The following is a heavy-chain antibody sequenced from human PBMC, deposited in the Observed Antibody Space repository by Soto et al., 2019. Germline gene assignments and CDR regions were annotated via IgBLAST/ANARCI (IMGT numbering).Heavy chain of an antibody. CDR1: GGTFCSYA. J-gene: IGHJ6*02. Sequence: QVQLVQSGAEVKKPGSSVKVSCKASGGTFCSYAISWVRQAPGQGLEWMGGIIPIPGTANYAQKFQGRVTIAADVSTSTAYMELSSLRSEDTAVYYCARSQGSSTSLEIYYYYYYGMDVWGQGTTVNVSS. CDR2: IIPIPGTA. CDR3: ARSQGSSTSLEIYYYYYYGMDV. V-gene: IGHV1-69*01. D-gene: IGHD2-2*01.